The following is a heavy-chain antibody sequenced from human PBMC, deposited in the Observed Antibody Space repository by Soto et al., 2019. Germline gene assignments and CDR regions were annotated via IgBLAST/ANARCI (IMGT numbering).Heavy chain of an antibody. CDR2: TYYRSKWYN. V-gene: IGHV6-1*01. CDR3: ARDRSSGWPLGAFDI. Sequence: SQTLSLTGGISGGSVLSNRAAGNWIRQSPSRGLEWLGRTYYRSKWYNDYAVSVKSRITINPDTSKNQFSLQLNSVTPEDTAVYYCARDRSSGWPLGAFDIWGQGTMVTVSS. CDR1: GGSVLSNRAA. D-gene: IGHD6-19*01. J-gene: IGHJ3*02.